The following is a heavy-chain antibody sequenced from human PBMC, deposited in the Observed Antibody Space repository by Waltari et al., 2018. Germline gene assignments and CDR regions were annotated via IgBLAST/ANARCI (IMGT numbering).Heavy chain of an antibody. CDR2: ISSSSSYI. V-gene: IGHV3-21*01. Sequence: EVQLVESGGGLVKPGGSLRLSCAASGFTFSSYSMNWVRQAPGKGLEWVSSISSSSSYIYYADSVKGRFTISRDNAKNSLYLQMNSLRAEDTAVYYCARGGAARTPNFDYWGQGTLVTVSS. CDR1: GFTFSSYS. J-gene: IGHJ4*02. CDR3: ARGGAARTPNFDY. D-gene: IGHD6-6*01.